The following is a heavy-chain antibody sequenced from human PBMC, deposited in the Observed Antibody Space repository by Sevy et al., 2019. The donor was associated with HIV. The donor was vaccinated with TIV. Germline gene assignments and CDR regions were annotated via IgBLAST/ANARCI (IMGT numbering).Heavy chain of an antibody. D-gene: IGHD3-22*01. J-gene: IGHJ4*02. CDR2: INPNSGGT. Sequence: ASVKVSCKASGYTFTGYYMHWVRQAPGQGLEGMGRINPNSGGTNYAQKFQGRVTMTRDTSISTAYMELSRLRSDDTAVYYCARTYYDSSAIGYWGQGTLVTVSS. V-gene: IGHV1-2*02. CDR1: GYTFTGYY. CDR3: ARTYYDSSAIGY.